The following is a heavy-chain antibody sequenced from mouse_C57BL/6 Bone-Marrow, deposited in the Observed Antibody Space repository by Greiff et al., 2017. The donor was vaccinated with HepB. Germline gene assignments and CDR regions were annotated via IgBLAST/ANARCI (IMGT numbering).Heavy chain of an antibody. J-gene: IGHJ3*01. CDR3: AKNWGYYGNYGFAY. V-gene: IGHV2-5*01. CDR1: GFSLTSYG. Sequence: VQRVESGPGLVQPSQSLSITCTVSGFSLTSYGVHWVRQSPGKGLEWLGVIWRGGSTDYNAAFMSRLSITKDNSKSQVFFKMNSLQADDTAIYYCAKNWGYYGNYGFAYWGQGTLVTVSA. CDR2: IWRGGST. D-gene: IGHD2-1*01.